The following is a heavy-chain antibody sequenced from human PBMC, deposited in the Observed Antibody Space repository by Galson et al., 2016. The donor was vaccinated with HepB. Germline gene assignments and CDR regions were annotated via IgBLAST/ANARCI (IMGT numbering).Heavy chain of an antibody. D-gene: IGHD2-15*01. J-gene: IGHJ3*02. CDR1: GGSLSNNF. CDR2: IHHTRDT. Sequence: ETLSLTCSVYGGSLSNNFWSWLRQPPGKGLEWIREIHHTRDTNHNSSLKSRVTMSVDTSKNQFSLKLNSVTAADTAVYYCARRRPRDIGGGFDIWGQGTLVTVSS. CDR3: ARRRPRDIGGGFDI. V-gene: IGHV4-34*01.